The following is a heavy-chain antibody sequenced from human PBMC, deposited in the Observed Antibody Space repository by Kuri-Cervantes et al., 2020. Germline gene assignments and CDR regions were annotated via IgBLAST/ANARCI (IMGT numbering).Heavy chain of an antibody. CDR3: AKDGDSSGYYDY. Sequence: GGSLRLSCAASGFAFSSYAMSWVRQAPGKGLEWVSTISGSGDNTYYADSVKGRFTISRDNSKNTLYLQMNSLRAEDTAVYYCAKDGDSSGYYDYWGQGTLVTVSS. CDR1: GFAFSSYA. D-gene: IGHD3-22*01. CDR2: ISGSGDNT. J-gene: IGHJ4*02. V-gene: IGHV3-23*01.